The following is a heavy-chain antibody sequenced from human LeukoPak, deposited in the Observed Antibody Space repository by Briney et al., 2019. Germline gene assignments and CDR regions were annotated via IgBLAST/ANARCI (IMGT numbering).Heavy chain of an antibody. Sequence: SETLSLTCAVYGGSFSGYYWSWIRQPPGKGLEWIGEINHSGSTNYNPSLKSRVTISVDTSENQFSLKLSSVTAADTAVYYCARGGPSSAQRGGSCYGYYYYYYGMDVWGQGTTVTVSS. CDR2: INHSGST. CDR3: ARGGPSSAQRGGSCYGYYYYYYGMDV. CDR1: GGSFSGYY. J-gene: IGHJ6*02. D-gene: IGHD2-15*01. V-gene: IGHV4-34*01.